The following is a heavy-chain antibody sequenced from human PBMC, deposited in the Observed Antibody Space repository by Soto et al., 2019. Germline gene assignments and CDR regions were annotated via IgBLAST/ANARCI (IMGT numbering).Heavy chain of an antibody. J-gene: IGHJ6*02. Sequence: PSETLSLTCTVSGGSVTSYYWSCIRQPPGKTLEWIGTIYYSGSTNYNPSLKSRVTISVDTSKNQFSLKLGSGTAADTAVYFCARALYGSGVLDVWGQGTTVTVSS. CDR3: ARALYGSGVLDV. CDR2: IYYSGST. CDR1: GGSVTSYY. D-gene: IGHD3-10*01. V-gene: IGHV4-59*02.